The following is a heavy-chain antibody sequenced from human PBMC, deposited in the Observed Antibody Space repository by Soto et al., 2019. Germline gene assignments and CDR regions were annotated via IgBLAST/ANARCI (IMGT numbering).Heavy chain of an antibody. J-gene: IGHJ3*02. Sequence: QVQLVESGGGVVQPGRSLRLSCAVSGFTFSSYGMHWVRHAPGKGLEWVAVISYDGSNKYYADSVKGRVTISRDNSKNTLYLQMNILRAEDTVMYSCAKRCGQLVLDEDAFDIWGQEPMLTVSS. D-gene: IGHD6-6*01. CDR3: AKRCGQLVLDEDAFDI. CDR2: ISYDGSNK. CDR1: GFTFSSYG. V-gene: IGHV3-30*18.